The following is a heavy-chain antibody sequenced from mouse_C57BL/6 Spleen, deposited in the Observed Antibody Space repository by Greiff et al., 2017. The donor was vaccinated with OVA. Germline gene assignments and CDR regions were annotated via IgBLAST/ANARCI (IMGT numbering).Heavy chain of an antibody. CDR1: GYTFTSYW. V-gene: IGHV1-50*01. CDR2: IDPSDSYT. CDR3: AKGDYSKSN. Sequence: QVQLQQPGAELVKPGASVKLSCKASGYTFTSYWMQWVKQRPGQGLEWIGEIDPSDSYTNYNQKFKGKATLTVDTSSSTAYMQLSSLTSEDSAVYYCAKGDYSKSNWGQGTTLTVSS. J-gene: IGHJ2*01. D-gene: IGHD2-5*01.